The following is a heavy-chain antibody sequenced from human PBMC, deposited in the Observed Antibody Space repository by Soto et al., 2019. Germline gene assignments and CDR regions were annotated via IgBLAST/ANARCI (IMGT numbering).Heavy chain of an antibody. CDR1: GFTFSSYA. Sequence: GGSLRLSCAASGFTFSSYAMNWVRQAPGKGLEWISAVSGSAANTFYADSVKGRFTISRDNSKNTLYLQMSGLRAEDTAVYYCAREEGYCGGGSCFRSAFDLWGQGTVVTVSS. D-gene: IGHD2-15*01. CDR2: VSGSAANT. J-gene: IGHJ3*01. V-gene: IGHV3-23*01. CDR3: AREEGYCGGGSCFRSAFDL.